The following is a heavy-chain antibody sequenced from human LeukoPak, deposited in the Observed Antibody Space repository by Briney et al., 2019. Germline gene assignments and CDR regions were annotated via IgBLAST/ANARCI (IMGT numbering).Heavy chain of an antibody. CDR1: GFTFSNHW. D-gene: IGHD2-2*01. CDR3: ARSISWHDGWFDP. Sequence: GGSLRLSCAASGFTFSNHWMYWVRQAPGEGLVWVSRISSDGSTTANADSVRGRFTISRDNTKSTLYLQMNRLRAEDTAVYFCARSISWHDGWFDPWGQGTLVTVSS. V-gene: IGHV3-74*01. J-gene: IGHJ5*02. CDR2: ISSDGSTT.